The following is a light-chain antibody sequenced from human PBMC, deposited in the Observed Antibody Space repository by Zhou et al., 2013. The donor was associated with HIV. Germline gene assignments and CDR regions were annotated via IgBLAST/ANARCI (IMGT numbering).Light chain of an antibody. V-gene: IGKV3-20*01. CDR1: QSISSGH. CDR3: QQYHNWPPIT. CDR2: GAS. J-gene: IGKJ5*01. Sequence: EIVLTQSPGTLSLSPGERAALSCRASQSISSGHLAWYQQRLGQAPRLLIFGASSRAPAIPDRFSGSGSGTEFTLTISSLLSEDFAVYYCQQYHNWPPITFGPGTRLEIK.